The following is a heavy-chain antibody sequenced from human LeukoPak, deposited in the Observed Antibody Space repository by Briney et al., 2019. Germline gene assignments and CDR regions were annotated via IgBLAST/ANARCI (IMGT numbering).Heavy chain of an antibody. J-gene: IGHJ3*02. CDR1: GYTFTSYY. D-gene: IGHD4-11*01. CDR2: INPSGGST. Sequence: GASVKVSCKASGYTFTSYYMHWVRQAPGQGLEWMGIINPSGGSTSYAQKFQGRVTITADKSTSTAYMELSSLRSEDTAVYYCARDRLPQTYDAFDIWGQGTMVTVSS. CDR3: ARDRLPQTYDAFDI. V-gene: IGHV1-46*01.